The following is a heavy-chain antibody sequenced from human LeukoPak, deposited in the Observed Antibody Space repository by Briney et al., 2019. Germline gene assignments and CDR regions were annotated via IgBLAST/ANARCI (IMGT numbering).Heavy chain of an antibody. Sequence: GGSLRLSCAASGFTFSSYGMHWVRQAPGKGLEWVAFIRYDGSNKYYADSVKGRFTISRDNSKNALYLQMNSLRAEDTAVYYCAKDRTDTAMVHDYWGQGTLVTVSS. D-gene: IGHD5-18*01. CDR2: IRYDGSNK. J-gene: IGHJ4*02. CDR1: GFTFSSYG. CDR3: AKDRTDTAMVHDY. V-gene: IGHV3-30*02.